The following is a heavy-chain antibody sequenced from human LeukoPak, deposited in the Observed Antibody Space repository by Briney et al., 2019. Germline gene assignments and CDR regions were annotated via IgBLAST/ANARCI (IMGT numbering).Heavy chain of an antibody. V-gene: IGHV3-48*03. Sequence: GGSLRLSCAASGFTLSNYEMNWVRQTPGKGLEWVSYFSSIGTPIYYADSVKGRFTVSRDNAKNTLYLQMNSLRAEDMGVYYCARGGASGSYLIDQWGQGTLVTVSS. D-gene: IGHD3-10*01. CDR3: ARGGASGSYLIDQ. J-gene: IGHJ4*02. CDR1: GFTLSNYE. CDR2: FSSIGTPI.